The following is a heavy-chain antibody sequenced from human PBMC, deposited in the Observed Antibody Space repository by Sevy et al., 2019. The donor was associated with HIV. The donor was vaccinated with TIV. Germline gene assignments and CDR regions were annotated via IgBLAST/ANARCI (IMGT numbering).Heavy chain of an antibody. CDR3: ARGSQLLSYGMDV. CDR2: ISSSSSTI. CDR1: GFTFSSYS. J-gene: IGHJ6*02. Sequence: GGSLRLSCAASGFTFSSYSMNWVRQAPGKGLEWVSYISSSSSTIYYADSVKGRFTISRDNAKNSLYLQMNSLSDEDTAVYYCARGSQLLSYGMDVWGQGTTVTVSS. D-gene: IGHD2-2*01. V-gene: IGHV3-48*02.